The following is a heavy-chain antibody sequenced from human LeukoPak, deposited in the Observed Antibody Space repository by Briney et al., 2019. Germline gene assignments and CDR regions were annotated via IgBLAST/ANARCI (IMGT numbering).Heavy chain of an antibody. CDR3: AGIKLRYFDWAGAPMPETI. V-gene: IGHV4-4*07. J-gene: IGHJ3*02. CDR1: GGSISRYY. CDR2: IYTSGSN. D-gene: IGHD3-9*01. Sequence: SETLSLTCTVSGGSISRYYLSWIRQPARKGLEWIGRIYTSGSNNYNPSLNSRVTMSVDTSKNQFSLKMSSVSAADTAVYYCAGIKLRYFDWAGAPMPETIWGQGTMVTVSS.